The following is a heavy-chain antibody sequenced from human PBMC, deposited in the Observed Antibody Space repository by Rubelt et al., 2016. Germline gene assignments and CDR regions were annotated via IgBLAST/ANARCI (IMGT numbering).Heavy chain of an antibody. CDR2: IYYSGST. Sequence: QVQLQESGPGLVKPSQTLSLTCTVSGGSISSGGYYWSWIRQHPGKGLEWIGYIYYSGSTYYNPSLKSRVTISVDTSKNQVALKLSSVTAADTAVYYCARWPGELELRGGYFDYWGQGTLVTVSS. D-gene: IGHD1-7*01. CDR3: ARWPGELELRGGYFDY. V-gene: IGHV4-31*03. J-gene: IGHJ4*02. CDR1: GGSISSGGYY.